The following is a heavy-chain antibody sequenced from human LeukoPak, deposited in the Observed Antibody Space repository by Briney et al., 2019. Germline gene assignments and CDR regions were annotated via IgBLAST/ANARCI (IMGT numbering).Heavy chain of an antibody. CDR1: GFTFSSYS. J-gene: IGHJ4*02. CDR3: AGGGSSGYYLDY. V-gene: IGHV3-21*01. Sequence: GGSLRLSCAASGFTFSSYSMNWVRQAPGKGLEWVSSISSSSSYIYYADSVKGRFTISRDNAKNSLYLQMNSLRAEDTAVYYCAGGGSSGYYLDYWGQGTLVTVSS. D-gene: IGHD3-22*01. CDR2: ISSSSSYI.